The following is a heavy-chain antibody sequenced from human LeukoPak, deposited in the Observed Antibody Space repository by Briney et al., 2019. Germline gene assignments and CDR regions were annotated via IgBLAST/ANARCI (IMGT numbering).Heavy chain of an antibody. V-gene: IGHV3-66*01. CDR2: ISSGGGT. CDR3: ARDVITMVRGARRGYFDY. CDR1: GFTVSSNY. D-gene: IGHD3-10*01. Sequence: TGGSLRLSCVASGFTVSSNYMSWVRQAPGKGLEWVSVISSGGGTYYADSVKGRFTISRDNSKNTVYLQMNSLRAEDTAVYYCARDVITMVRGARRGYFDYWGQGTLVTVSS. J-gene: IGHJ4*02.